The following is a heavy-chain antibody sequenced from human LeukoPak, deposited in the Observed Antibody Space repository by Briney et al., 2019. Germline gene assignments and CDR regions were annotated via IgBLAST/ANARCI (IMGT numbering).Heavy chain of an antibody. V-gene: IGHV4-34*01. Sequence: SETLSLTCAVSGGSFSPYYWSWIRQPPGKGLEWIGEIDHSGSTNYNPSLKSRVTISVDTSKSQFSLQLSSVTAADTAVYYCARILPYSKLDYWGQGTLVTVSS. D-gene: IGHD6-13*01. CDR2: IDHSGST. CDR3: ARILPYSKLDY. CDR1: GGSFSPYY. J-gene: IGHJ4*02.